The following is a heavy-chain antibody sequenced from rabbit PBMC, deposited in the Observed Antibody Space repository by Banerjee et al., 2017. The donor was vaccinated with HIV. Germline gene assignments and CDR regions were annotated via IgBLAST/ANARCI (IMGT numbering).Heavy chain of an antibody. J-gene: IGHJ3*01. V-gene: IGHV1S7*01. CDR1: GFDFSSYY. CDR2: IDPVFGST. Sequence: QLKETGGGLVQPGGSLTLSCKASGFDFSSYYMSWVRQAPGKGLEWIGYIDPVFGSTDYASWVNGRFPITSHNAQNTLYLQLNSLTAADTATYFCARDRYNYDDYGDPISSTRLDLWGPGTLVTVS. CDR3: ARDRYNYDDYGDPISSTRLDL. D-gene: IGHD2-1*01.